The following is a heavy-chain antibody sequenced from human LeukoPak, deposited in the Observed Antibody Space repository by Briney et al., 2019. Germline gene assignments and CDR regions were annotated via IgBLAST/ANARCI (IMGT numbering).Heavy chain of an antibody. CDR1: GFTFSSYA. D-gene: IGHD2-15*01. Sequence: GGSLRLSCAASGFTFSSYAMSWVRQAPGKGLEWVSAISGSGGSTYYADSVKGRFTISRDNSKNTLYLQMNSLRAEDTAVYYCAKAGVCSGGSCYPMDDAFDIWGQGTMVTVSS. J-gene: IGHJ3*02. CDR3: AKAGVCSGGSCYPMDDAFDI. V-gene: IGHV3-23*01. CDR2: ISGSGGST.